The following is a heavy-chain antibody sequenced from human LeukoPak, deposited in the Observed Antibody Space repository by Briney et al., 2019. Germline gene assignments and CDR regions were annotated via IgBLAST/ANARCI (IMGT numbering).Heavy chain of an antibody. Sequence: KTSETLSLTCSVSGGSMSSYYWSWVRQPPGKGLEWIGYIYHSGSTNYNPSLKSRATISVDTSKNQFSLKLSSVTAADTAVYYCAREGGSSGYYFDYWGQGTLVTVSS. D-gene: IGHD3-22*01. V-gene: IGHV4-59*01. CDR3: AREGGSSGYYFDY. CDR2: IYHSGST. CDR1: GGSMSSYY. J-gene: IGHJ4*02.